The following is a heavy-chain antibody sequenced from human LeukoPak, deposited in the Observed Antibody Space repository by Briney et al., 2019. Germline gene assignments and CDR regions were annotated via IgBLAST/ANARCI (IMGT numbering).Heavy chain of an antibody. V-gene: IGHV7-4-1*02. Sequence: ASVKVSCKASGYSFSTDLIHWVRQAPGQGLEWMGWINTNTENPTYAQGFTGRFVFSSDTSVSTAYLQISSLKAEDTAVYYCARAVLPEWEPLMLDSWGQGTLVTVSS. J-gene: IGHJ4*02. D-gene: IGHD1-26*01. CDR1: GYSFSTDL. CDR3: ARAVLPEWEPLMLDS. CDR2: INTNTENP.